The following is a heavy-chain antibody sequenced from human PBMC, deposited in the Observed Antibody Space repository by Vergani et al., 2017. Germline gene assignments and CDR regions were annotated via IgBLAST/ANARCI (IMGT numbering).Heavy chain of an antibody. J-gene: IGHJ5*02. D-gene: IGHD3-10*01. CDR3: VKGVVRGVISWFDP. V-gene: IGHV3-64D*06. CDR1: GFTFSSYA. Sequence: EVQLVESGGGLVQPGGSLRLSCSASGFTFSSYAMHWVRQAPGKGLEYVSAISSNGGSTYYADPVKGRFTISRDNSKNTLYLQMSSLRAEDTAVYYCVKGVVRGVISWFDPWGQGTLVTVSS. CDR2: ISSNGGST.